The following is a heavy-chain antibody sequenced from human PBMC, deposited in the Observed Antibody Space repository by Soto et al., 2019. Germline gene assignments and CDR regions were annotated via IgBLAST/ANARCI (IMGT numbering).Heavy chain of an antibody. CDR3: ARRIKWDAFDI. D-gene: IGHD5-12*01. CDR1: GFTFSSYA. CDR2: IWYDGSNK. V-gene: IGHV3-33*01. J-gene: IGHJ3*02. Sequence: QVQLVESGGGVVQPGRSLRLSWAAPGFTFSSYAMHWVGQAPGKGLEWVAVIWYDGSNKYYADSVKGRFTISRDNSKNTLYLQMNSLRAEDTAVYYCARRIKWDAFDIWGQGTMVTVSS.